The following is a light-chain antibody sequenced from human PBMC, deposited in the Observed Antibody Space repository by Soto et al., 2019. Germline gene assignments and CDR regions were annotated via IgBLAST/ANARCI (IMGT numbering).Light chain of an antibody. CDR2: DAS. J-gene: IGKJ3*01. CDR3: QVRSDWPPSFN. V-gene: IGKV3-11*01. CDR1: QSVSSY. Sequence: EIVLTQAPATLSLSPGEGATLSCRASQSVSSYLAWYQQKPGQAPRLLIYDASNRATGIPARFSGSGSGTDFTLTISSLEPEDFAVYYCQVRSDWPPSFNFGPGTKVDI.